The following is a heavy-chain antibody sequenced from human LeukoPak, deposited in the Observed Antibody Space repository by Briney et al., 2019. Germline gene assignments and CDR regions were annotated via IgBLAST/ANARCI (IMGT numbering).Heavy chain of an antibody. J-gene: IGHJ1*01. CDR2: IWYDGSNK. CDR3: ARVGGKIAVAGQYFQH. CDR1: GFTFSSFD. V-gene: IGHV3-33*01. Sequence: GGSQRLSCAASGFTFSSFDMHWVRQAPGKGLEWVAVIWYDGSNKYYADSVKGRFTISRDNSKNTLYLQMNSLRAEDTAVYYCARVGGKIAVAGQYFQHWGQGTLVTVSS. D-gene: IGHD6-19*01.